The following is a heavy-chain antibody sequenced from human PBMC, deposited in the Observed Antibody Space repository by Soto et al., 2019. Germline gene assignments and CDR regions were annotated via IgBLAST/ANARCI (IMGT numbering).Heavy chain of an antibody. CDR2: INLNSGGT. V-gene: IGHV1-2*04. D-gene: IGHD3-9*01. CDR1: GYTFTSYY. Sequence: ASVKVSCKASGYTFTSYYMHWVRQALGQGLEWMGWINLNSGGTNYAQKFQGWVTMTRDTSISTAYMELSSLRAEDTAVYYCAKDRALYDILTGYYTYTDYYYGMDVWGQGTTVTVSS. J-gene: IGHJ6*02. CDR3: AKDRALYDILTGYYTYTDYYYGMDV.